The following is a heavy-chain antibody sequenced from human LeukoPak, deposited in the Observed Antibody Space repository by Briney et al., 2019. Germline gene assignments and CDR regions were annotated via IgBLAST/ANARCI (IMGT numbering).Heavy chain of an antibody. J-gene: IGHJ5*02. CDR3: ARGVLAGYDFGGHPFYNWFDP. D-gene: IGHD3/OR15-3a*01. V-gene: IGHV1-2*02. Sequence: ASVKVSCKASGYSFTNYYMHWVRQAPGQGLEWMGWINPNSGGTNYAQKFQGRVTMTRDTSISTAYMELNRLRSDDTAVYYCARGVLAGYDFGGHPFYNWFDPWGQGTLVTVSS. CDR2: INPNSGGT. CDR1: GYSFTNYY.